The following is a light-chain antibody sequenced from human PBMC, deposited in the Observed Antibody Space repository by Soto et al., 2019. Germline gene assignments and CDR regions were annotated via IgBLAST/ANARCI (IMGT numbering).Light chain of an antibody. Sequence: DIQLTQSPSSLSASVGDRVTIACRASQSIIIYLNWYQHKPGKAPKLLIHAASNLQSGVPSRFSGSGSGAEFTLTISSLQPEDFATYYCQQSYSTPTFGQGTKVEIK. J-gene: IGKJ1*01. V-gene: IGKV1-39*01. CDR1: QSIIIY. CDR3: QQSYSTPT. CDR2: AAS.